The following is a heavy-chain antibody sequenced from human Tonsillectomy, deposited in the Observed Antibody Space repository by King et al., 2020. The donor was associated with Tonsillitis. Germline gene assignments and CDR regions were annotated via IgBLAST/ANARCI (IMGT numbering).Heavy chain of an antibody. Sequence: VQLVESGGGVVQPGGSLRLSCAASGFTFSGYGMHWVRQAPGKGLEWVAFIRYDGSNKYYVDSVKGRFTISRDNSKNTLYLQINSLRAEDTAVYYCAKASPTPSGGMDVWGQGTTVTVSS. CDR3: AKASPTPSGGMDV. J-gene: IGHJ6*02. V-gene: IGHV3-30*02. CDR2: IRYDGSNK. CDR1: GFTFSGYG.